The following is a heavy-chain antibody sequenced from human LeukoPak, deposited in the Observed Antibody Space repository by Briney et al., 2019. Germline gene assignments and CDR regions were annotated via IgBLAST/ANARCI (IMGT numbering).Heavy chain of an antibody. CDR3: ARITYYYDSSGYPFDY. J-gene: IGHJ4*02. Sequence: GGSLRLFCAASGFTFSSYAMHWVRQAPGKGLEWVAVISYDGSNKYYADSVKGRFTISRDNSKNTLYLQMNSLRAEDTAVYYCARITYYYDSSGYPFDYWGQGTLVTVSS. D-gene: IGHD3-22*01. CDR2: ISYDGSNK. V-gene: IGHV3-30-3*01. CDR1: GFTFSSYA.